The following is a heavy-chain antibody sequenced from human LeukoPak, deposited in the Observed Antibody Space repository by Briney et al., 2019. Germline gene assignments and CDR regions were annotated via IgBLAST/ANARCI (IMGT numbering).Heavy chain of an antibody. Sequence: PGGSLRLSCAASGFTFSSYATSWVRQAPGKGLEWVSAISGSGGSTYYADSVKGRFTISRDNSKNTLYLQMNSLRAEDTAVYYCAKAGFRGSYFDYWVQGTLVTVSS. J-gene: IGHJ4*02. CDR3: AKAGFRGSYFDY. CDR1: GFTFSSYA. D-gene: IGHD1-26*01. CDR2: ISGSGGST. V-gene: IGHV3-23*01.